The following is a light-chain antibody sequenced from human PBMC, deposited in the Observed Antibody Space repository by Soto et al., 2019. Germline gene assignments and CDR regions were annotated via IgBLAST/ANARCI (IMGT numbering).Light chain of an antibody. J-gene: IGLJ3*02. CDR2: EGS. CDR3: CSYAGSATNWV. V-gene: IGLV2-23*01. CDR1: SSDVGSYGL. Sequence: QSALTQPASVSGSPGQSITISCTGTSSDVGSYGLVSWFQQHPGRAPKLTIYEGSKRPSGVSNRFSGSKSGNTASLTISGLHAEDEADYFCCSYAGSATNWVFGGGTKLTVL.